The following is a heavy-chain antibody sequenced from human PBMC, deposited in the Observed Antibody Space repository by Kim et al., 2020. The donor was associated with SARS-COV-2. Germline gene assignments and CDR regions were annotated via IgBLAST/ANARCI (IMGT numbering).Heavy chain of an antibody. Sequence: GETLKISCKGSGYSFTSYWISWVRQMPGKGLEWMGRIDPSDSYTNYSPSFQGHVTISADKSISTAYLQWSSLKASDTAMYYCARLLYSSSWYTGEPFPTNWFDPWGQGTLVTVSS. J-gene: IGHJ5*02. D-gene: IGHD6-13*01. V-gene: IGHV5-10-1*01. CDR3: ARLLYSSSWYTGEPFPTNWFDP. CDR2: IDPSDSYT. CDR1: GYSFTSYW.